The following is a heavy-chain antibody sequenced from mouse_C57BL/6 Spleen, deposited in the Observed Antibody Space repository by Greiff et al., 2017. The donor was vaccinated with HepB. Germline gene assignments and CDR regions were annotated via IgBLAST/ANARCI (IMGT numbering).Heavy chain of an antibody. V-gene: IGHV14-4*01. J-gene: IGHJ2*01. D-gene: IGHD1-1*01. CDR2: IDPENGDT. CDR3: TSITTVVATNY. CDR1: GFNIKDDY. Sequence: EVQLQQSGAELVRPGASVKLSCTASGFNIKDDYMHWVKQRPEQGLEWIGWIDPENGDTEYASKFQGKATITADTSSNTAYLQLSILTSEDTAVYYCTSITTVVATNYWGQGTTLTVSS.